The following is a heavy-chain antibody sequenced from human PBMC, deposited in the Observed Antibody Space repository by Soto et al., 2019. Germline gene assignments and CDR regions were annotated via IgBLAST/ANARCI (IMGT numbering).Heavy chain of an antibody. Sequence: EVQLLESGAGLVQPGGSLRLSCAASGFTFSSYAMSWVRQAPGKGLEWVSAITGSGGSTYYADSVKGRFTISRDNXKSTLYLQRNSLRAEDTAVYYCAKDLTVEDTAMVTWGQGTLVTVSS. D-gene: IGHD5-18*01. J-gene: IGHJ5*02. CDR1: GFTFSSYA. CDR3: AKDLTVEDTAMVT. CDR2: ITGSGGST. V-gene: IGHV3-23*01.